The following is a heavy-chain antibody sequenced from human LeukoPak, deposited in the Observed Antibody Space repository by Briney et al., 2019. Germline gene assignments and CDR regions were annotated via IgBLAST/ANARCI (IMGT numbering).Heavy chain of an antibody. CDR1: GGSISSYY. J-gene: IGHJ4*02. D-gene: IGHD2-8*01. CDR3: ARVYCTNGVCPFDY. V-gene: IGHV4-59*01. Sequence: KPSETLSLTCTVSGGSISSYYWSWIRQPPGKGLEWIGYIHYSGSTNYNPSLQSRVTISVDTSKNQFSLKLSSVTAADTAVYYCARVYCTNGVCPFDYWGQGTLVTVSS. CDR2: IHYSGST.